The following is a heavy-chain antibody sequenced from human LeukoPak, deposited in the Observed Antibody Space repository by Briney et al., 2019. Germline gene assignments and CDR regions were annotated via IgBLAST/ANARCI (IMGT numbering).Heavy chain of an antibody. D-gene: IGHD6-13*01. J-gene: IGHJ6*02. CDR2: ISPNSGGT. Sequence: ASVKVSCKASGYTLTDYYMHWVRQAPGQGLEWMGWISPNSGGTNYAQNFQGRVTMTRDTSVSTAYMEPSSLRSDDTAVYYCARERGIAAAGTAHYYYGMDVWGQGTTVTVSS. CDR3: ARERGIAAAGTAHYYYGMDV. CDR1: GYTLTDYY. V-gene: IGHV1-2*02.